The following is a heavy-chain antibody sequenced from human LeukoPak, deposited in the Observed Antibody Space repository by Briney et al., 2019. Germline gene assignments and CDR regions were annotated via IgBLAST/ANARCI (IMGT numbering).Heavy chain of an antibody. V-gene: IGHV3-23*01. CDR2: ISGSPGST. J-gene: IGHJ4*02. Sequence: GGSLRLSCAASGFTFSSYGMSWVRQAPGKGLEWVSAISGSPGSTYYADSVKGRFTISRDNSKNTLYLQMNSLRAEDTAVYYCARDLEQVTTTWGQGTLVTVSS. CDR1: GFTFSSYG. D-gene: IGHD4-17*01. CDR3: ARDLEQVTTT.